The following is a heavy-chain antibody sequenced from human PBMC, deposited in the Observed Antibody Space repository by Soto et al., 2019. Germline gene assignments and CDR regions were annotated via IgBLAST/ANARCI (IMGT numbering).Heavy chain of an antibody. CDR3: ARERSSGWSLFDY. D-gene: IGHD6-19*01. CDR2: ISSSSSTI. V-gene: IGHV3-48*02. CDR1: GFTFSSYS. J-gene: IGHJ4*02. Sequence: GGSLRLSCAASGFTFSSYSMNWVCQAPGKGLEWVSYISSSSSTIYYADSVKGRFTISRDNAKNSLYLQMNSLRDEDTAVYYCARERSSGWSLFDYWGQGTLVTVSS.